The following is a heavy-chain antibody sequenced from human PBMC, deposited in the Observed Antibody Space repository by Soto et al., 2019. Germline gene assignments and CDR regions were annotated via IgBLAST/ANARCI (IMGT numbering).Heavy chain of an antibody. CDR2: IRSKANSYAT. V-gene: IGHV3-73*01. Sequence: EVQLVESGGGLVQPGGSLKLSCAASGFTFSGSAMHWVRQASGKGLEWVGRIRSKANSYATAYAASVKGRFTIARDDSKTTAYLQMNGLKTEDTALYYCTTTDSGWFDPWGQGTLVTVSS. D-gene: IGHD2-21*01. J-gene: IGHJ5*02. CDR3: TTTDSGWFDP. CDR1: GFTFSGSA.